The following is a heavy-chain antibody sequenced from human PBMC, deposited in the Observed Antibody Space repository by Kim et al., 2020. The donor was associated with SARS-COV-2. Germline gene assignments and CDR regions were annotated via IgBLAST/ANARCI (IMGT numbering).Heavy chain of an antibody. Sequence: SVKVSCKASGFTFTSSAVQWVRQARGQRLEWIGWIVVGSGNTNYAQKFQERVTITRDMSTSTAYMELSSLRSEDTAVYYCAADPLHSGYVPYYYGMDVWGQGATVTVS. CDR1: GFTFTSSA. CDR2: IVVGSGNT. J-gene: IGHJ6*02. CDR3: AADPLHSGYVPYYYGMDV. V-gene: IGHV1-58*01. D-gene: IGHD5-12*01.